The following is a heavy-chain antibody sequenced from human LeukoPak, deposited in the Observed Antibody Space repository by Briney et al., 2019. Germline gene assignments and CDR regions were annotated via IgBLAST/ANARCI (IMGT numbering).Heavy chain of an antibody. CDR2: ISGSGGST. CDR1: GFTFSSYA. D-gene: IGHD4-11*01. Sequence: GGSLRLSCAASGFTFSSYAMSWVRQAPGKGPEWVSAISGSGGSTYYADSVKGRFTISRDNSKNTLYLQMNSLRAEDTAVYYCAKDGTTVTTWYYFDYWGQGTLVTVSS. J-gene: IGHJ4*02. V-gene: IGHV3-23*01. CDR3: AKDGTTVTTWYYFDY.